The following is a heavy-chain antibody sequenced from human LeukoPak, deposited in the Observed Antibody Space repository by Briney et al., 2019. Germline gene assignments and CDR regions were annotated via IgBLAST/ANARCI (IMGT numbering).Heavy chain of an antibody. CDR1: EFTFSSYW. CDR2: INQDGSGK. CDR3: ARVVGAGYFDL. J-gene: IGHJ2*01. D-gene: IGHD1-26*01. Sequence: PGGSLRLSCAASEFTFSSYWMSWVRQAPGKGLEGVADINQDGSGKYYVDSVKGRFTISRDNAKNSLYLQMNSLRAEDTAVYYCARVVGAGYFDLWGRGTLVTVSS. V-gene: IGHV3-7*01.